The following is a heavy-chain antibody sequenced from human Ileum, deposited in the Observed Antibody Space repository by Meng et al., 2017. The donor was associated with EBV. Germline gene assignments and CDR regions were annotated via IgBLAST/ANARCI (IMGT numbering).Heavy chain of an antibody. J-gene: IGHJ4*02. D-gene: IGHD3-22*01. CDR1: GGSISSGGYY. CDR2: IYKSGST. CDR3: ARGGDTSGYSLDY. Sequence: HVPVEESGLGLVKPYQTPSLTFAVSGGSISSGGYYWSWIRQPPGQGLEWIGYIYKSGSTYYNPSLTSRVTISVDTSKNQFFLKLGSVTAADTGVYYCARGGDTSGYSLDYWGQGILVTVSS. V-gene: IGHV4-30-4*01.